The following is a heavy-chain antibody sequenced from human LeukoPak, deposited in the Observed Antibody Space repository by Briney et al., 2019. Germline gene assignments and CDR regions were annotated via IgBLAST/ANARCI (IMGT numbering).Heavy chain of an antibody. Sequence: GAPVKVSCKASGYTFTSYDINWVRQATGQGLEWMGWMNPNSGNTGYAQKFQGRVTMTRNTSISTAYMELSRLRSDDTAVYYCARGAIFGRPKDAFDTWGQGTMVTVSS. CDR2: MNPNSGNT. V-gene: IGHV1-8*01. J-gene: IGHJ3*02. D-gene: IGHD3-3*01. CDR3: ARGAIFGRPKDAFDT. CDR1: GYTFTSYD.